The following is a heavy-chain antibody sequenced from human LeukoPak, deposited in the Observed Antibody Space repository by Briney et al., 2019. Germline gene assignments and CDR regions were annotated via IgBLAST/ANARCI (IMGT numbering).Heavy chain of an antibody. D-gene: IGHD2-15*01. V-gene: IGHV3-21*01. Sequence: PGGSLRLSCAASGATFSSYTMSWVRQAPGKGLEWVSSITSSSTYIYYADSVKGRFTISRDNAKNSLYLQMNSLRAEDTAVYYCARSYCRGGSCYSGDAFDIWGQGTMVTVSS. CDR2: ITSSSTYI. CDR3: ARSYCRGGSCYSGDAFDI. CDR1: GATFSSYT. J-gene: IGHJ3*02.